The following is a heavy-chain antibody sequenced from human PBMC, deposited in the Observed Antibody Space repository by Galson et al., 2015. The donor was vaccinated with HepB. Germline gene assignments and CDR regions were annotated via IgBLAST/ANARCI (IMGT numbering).Heavy chain of an antibody. CDR2: ISYDGSNK. CDR3: ARNYDISHVHWFDP. D-gene: IGHD3-9*01. Sequence: SLRLSCAASGFTFSSYAMHWVRQAPGKGLEWVAVISYDGSNKYYADSVKGRFTISRDNSKNTLYLQMNSLRAEDTAVYYCARNYDISHVHWFDPWGQGTLVTVSS. J-gene: IGHJ5*02. CDR1: GFTFSSYA. V-gene: IGHV3-30*04.